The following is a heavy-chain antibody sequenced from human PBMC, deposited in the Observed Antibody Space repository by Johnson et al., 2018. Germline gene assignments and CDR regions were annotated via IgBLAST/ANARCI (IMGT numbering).Heavy chain of an antibody. V-gene: IGHV3-30-3*01. J-gene: IGHJ6*03. CDR3: ASLTGIQYDYYDMDV. CDR2: ISYDGSNK. Sequence: VQLVESGGGVVQPGRSLRLSCAGSGFTFSSSAMHWVRQAPGKGLDWVGVISYDGSNKNYADSVKGRFTISRDNSKNTLFLQMNSLRAEDTAVYYCASLTGIQYDYYDMDVWGKGTTVTVSS. D-gene: IGHD7-27*01. CDR1: GFTFSSSA.